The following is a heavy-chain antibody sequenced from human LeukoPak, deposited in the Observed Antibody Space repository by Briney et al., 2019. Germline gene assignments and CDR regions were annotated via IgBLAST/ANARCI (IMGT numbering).Heavy chain of an antibody. V-gene: IGHV1-69*04. CDR1: GGTFSSYA. Sequence: SVKVSCKASGGTFSSYAISWVRQAPGQGLEWMGRIIPILGIANYAQKFQGRVTITADKSTSTAYMELRSLRSDDTAAYYCARDRQSYSSSDAFDIWGQGTMVTVSS. D-gene: IGHD6-6*01. J-gene: IGHJ3*02. CDR2: IIPILGIA. CDR3: ARDRQSYSSSDAFDI.